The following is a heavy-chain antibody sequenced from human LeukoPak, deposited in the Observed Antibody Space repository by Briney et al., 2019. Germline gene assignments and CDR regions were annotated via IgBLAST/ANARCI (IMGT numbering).Heavy chain of an antibody. D-gene: IGHD6-19*01. J-gene: IGHJ5*02. Sequence: ASVKVSCKVSGYTLTELSMHWVRQAPGKGLEWMGGFDPEDGETIYAQKFQGRVTMTEDTSTDTAYMELSSLRSEGTAVHYCATLGSGWENWFDPWGQGTLVTVSS. CDR1: GYTLTELS. V-gene: IGHV1-24*01. CDR3: ATLGSGWENWFDP. CDR2: FDPEDGET.